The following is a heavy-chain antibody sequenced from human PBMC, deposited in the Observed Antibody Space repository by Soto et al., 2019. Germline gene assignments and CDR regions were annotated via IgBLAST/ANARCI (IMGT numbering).Heavy chain of an antibody. D-gene: IGHD1-1*01. CDR1: GGSVSSGSYY. V-gene: IGHV4-61*01. Sequence: SETLSLTCTVSGGSVSSGSYYWSWIRQPPGKGLEWIGYIYYSGSTNYNPSLKSRVTISVDTSKNQFSLKLSSVTAADTAVYYCARDPGAGYPYYGMDVLGQGTSVTVSS. J-gene: IGHJ6*02. CDR2: IYYSGST. CDR3: ARDPGAGYPYYGMDV.